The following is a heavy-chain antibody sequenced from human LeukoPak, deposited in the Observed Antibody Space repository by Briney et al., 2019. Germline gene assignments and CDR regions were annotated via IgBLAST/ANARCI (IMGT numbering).Heavy chain of an antibody. CDR1: GFTFSSYA. D-gene: IGHD3-9*01. V-gene: IGHV3-23*01. J-gene: IGHJ4*02. CDR3: AKDLRAGDS. Sequence: GGSLRLSCAASGFTFSSYAMSWVRQAPGEGLEWVSAISGSGGGTYYADSVKGRCTISRDNFKNTLYLRMYSLRAEDTRVYYCAKDLRAGDSWGEGTLVTVSS. CDR2: ISGSGGGT.